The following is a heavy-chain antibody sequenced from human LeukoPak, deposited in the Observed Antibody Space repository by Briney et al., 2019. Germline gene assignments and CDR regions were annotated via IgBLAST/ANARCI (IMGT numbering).Heavy chain of an antibody. CDR2: IYYSGST. V-gene: IGHV4-59*12. J-gene: IGHJ6*02. CDR1: GGSMSPYH. CDR3: ARGGGYTRLAYGMDV. Sequence: PSETLSLTCTVSGGSMSPYHWGWIRQPPGKGLEWTGYIYYSGSTNYNPSLKSRVTISVDTSKNQFSLKLSSVTAADTAVYYCARGGGYTRLAYGMDVWGQGTTVTVAS. D-gene: IGHD5-12*01.